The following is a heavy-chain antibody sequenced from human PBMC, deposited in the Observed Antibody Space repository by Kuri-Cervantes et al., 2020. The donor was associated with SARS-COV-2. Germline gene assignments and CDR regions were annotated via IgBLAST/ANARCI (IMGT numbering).Heavy chain of an antibody. D-gene: IGHD1-26*01. CDR2: ISYDGSNK. J-gene: IGHJ3*02. V-gene: IGHV3-30-3*01. Sequence: GGSLRLSCAASGFTFSSYAMHWVRQAPGKGLEWVAVISYDGSNKYYADSVKGRFTISRDNSKNTLYLQMNSLRAEDTAVYYCARGQENSGSFRSMGIGALDIWGQGTMVTVSS. CDR1: GFTFSSYA. CDR3: ARGQENSGSFRSMGIGALDI.